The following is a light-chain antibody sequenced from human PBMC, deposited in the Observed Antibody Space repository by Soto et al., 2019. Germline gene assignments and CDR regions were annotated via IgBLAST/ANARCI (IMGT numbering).Light chain of an antibody. Sequence: DIQMTQSPSTLSASVGDRVTITCRASQSISSWLAWYLQKPGKAPQLLIYKASNLQDGVPSRFSGSGSGKEFNLTISSLQPDDFATYYCQQHSSYSSYTFGQGTKLEMK. CDR2: KAS. J-gene: IGKJ2*01. CDR3: QQHSSYSSYT. CDR1: QSISSW. V-gene: IGKV1-5*03.